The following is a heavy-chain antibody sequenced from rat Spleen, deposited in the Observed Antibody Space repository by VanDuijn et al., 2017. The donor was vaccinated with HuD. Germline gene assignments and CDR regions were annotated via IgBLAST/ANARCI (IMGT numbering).Heavy chain of an antibody. V-gene: IGHV2-4*01. Sequence: QVQLKESGPGLVQPSRTLSLTCTVSGFSLTIYGVTWVRQPPGKGLEWMAGLWGDGSTDYNSTLKSRLSISRDTSKSQVFLKMNSLQSEDTATYYCARGVTIAAGVMDAWGQGVMVTVSS. CDR1: GFSLTIYG. CDR3: ARGVTIAAGVMDA. J-gene: IGHJ2*01. D-gene: IGHD1-2*01. CDR2: LWGDGST.